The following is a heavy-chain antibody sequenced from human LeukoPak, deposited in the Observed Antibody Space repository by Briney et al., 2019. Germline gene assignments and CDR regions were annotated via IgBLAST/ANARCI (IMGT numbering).Heavy chain of an antibody. CDR3: GRDYGDTMVRGVNFYYYYYMDV. J-gene: IGHJ6*03. Sequence: GGSLRLSCAASGFTLSSYAMSWVRQAPGKGLEWVSAISDSGNTYHADSVKGRFTISRDSSKNTLFLQMNSLRAEDTAVYYCGRDYGDTMVRGVNFYYYYYMDVWGKGTTVTISS. CDR1: GFTLSSYA. D-gene: IGHD3-10*01. CDR2: ISDSGNT. V-gene: IGHV3-23*01.